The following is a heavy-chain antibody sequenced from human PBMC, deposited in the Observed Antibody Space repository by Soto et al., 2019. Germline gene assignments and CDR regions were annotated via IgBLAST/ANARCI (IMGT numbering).Heavy chain of an antibody. D-gene: IGHD2-2*01. Sequence: APVKVSCKASGYTFPYYGIGWVREAPGQRLKWLGWVTAYTGTTNHAQNRQGSCTMTTDTSTSPRYMELRSLRSADTDVYSCARGGQECSSTGRSYNYDGMDVWGQETTVTVSS. V-gene: IGHV1-18*01. CDR2: VTAYTGTT. CDR1: GYTFPYYG. CDR3: ARGGQECSSTGRSYNYDGMDV. J-gene: IGHJ6*02.